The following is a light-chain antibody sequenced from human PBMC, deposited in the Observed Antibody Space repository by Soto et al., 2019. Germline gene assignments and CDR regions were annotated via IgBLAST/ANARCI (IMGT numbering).Light chain of an antibody. J-gene: IGKJ4*01. CDR2: GAS. CDR1: QSVSSSY. V-gene: IGKV3-20*01. CDR3: PQYGWAPLT. Sequence: EVVLTQSPGTLSLSPGERATLSCRASQSVSSSYLAWYQQKPGQAPRLLIYGASSRATGIPDRFSGSGSGTDFTLTISRLEPEDFAVYYCPQYGWAPLTFGGGTKVEIK.